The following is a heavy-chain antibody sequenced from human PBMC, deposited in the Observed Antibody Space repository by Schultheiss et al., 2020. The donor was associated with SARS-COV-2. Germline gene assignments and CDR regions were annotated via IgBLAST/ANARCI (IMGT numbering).Heavy chain of an antibody. J-gene: IGHJ6*02. V-gene: IGHV2-26*01. CDR1: GFSLSNARMG. D-gene: IGHD2/OR15-2a*01. Sequence: ETLSLTCTVSGFSLSNARMGVGWIRQPPGKALEWLAHIFSNDEKSYSTSLKTRLTISKDTSKNQVVLTMTNMDPVDTATYYCARISNIGGYYYGMDVWGQGTTVTVSS. CDR2: IFSNDEK. CDR3: ARISNIGGYYYGMDV.